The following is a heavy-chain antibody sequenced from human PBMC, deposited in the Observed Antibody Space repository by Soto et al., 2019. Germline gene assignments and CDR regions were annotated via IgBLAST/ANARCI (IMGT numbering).Heavy chain of an antibody. CDR2: IYWDDDK. J-gene: IGHJ4*02. D-gene: IGHD3-10*01. V-gene: IGHV2-5*02. CDR3: AHNGRYGSGSYYNGPRPFDY. Sequence: TSGVGVGWIRQPPGKALEWLALIYWDDDKRYSPSLKSRLTITKDTSKNQVVLTMTNMDPVDTATYYCAHNGRYGSGSYYNGPRPFDYWGQGTLVTVSS. CDR1: TSGVG.